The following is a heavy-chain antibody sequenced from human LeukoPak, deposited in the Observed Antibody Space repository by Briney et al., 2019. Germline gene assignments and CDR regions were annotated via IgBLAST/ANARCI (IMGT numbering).Heavy chain of an antibody. V-gene: IGHV4-39*07. J-gene: IGHJ4*02. Sequence: PSETLSLTCTVSGDSISSGFDYWGWIRQARGKGLEWIGRIYNRESTYYNPSLKSRVTMSVDTSKNQFSLKLSSVTAADTAIFYCASVPYSLVKAPDCWGQGTLVIVSS. CDR3: ASVPYSLVKAPDC. CDR2: IYNREST. CDR1: GDSISSGFDY. D-gene: IGHD2-21*01.